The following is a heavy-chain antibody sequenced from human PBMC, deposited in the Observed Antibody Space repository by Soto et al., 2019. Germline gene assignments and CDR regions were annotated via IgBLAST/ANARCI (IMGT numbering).Heavy chain of an antibody. CDR2: TYYRSKWYN. J-gene: IGHJ6*02. V-gene: IGHV6-1*01. CDR3: ARVGYSYGYGYYYYYGMDV. D-gene: IGHD5-18*01. CDR1: GDSVSSNSAA. Sequence: PSQTLSLTCAISGDSVSSNSAAWNWIRQSPSRGLEWLGRTYYRSKWYNDYAVSVKSRITINPDTSKNQFSLQLNSVTPEDTAVYYCARVGYSYGYGYYYYYGMDVWGQGTTVTVSS.